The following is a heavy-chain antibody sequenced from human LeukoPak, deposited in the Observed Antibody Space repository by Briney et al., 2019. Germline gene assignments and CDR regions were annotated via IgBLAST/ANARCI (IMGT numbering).Heavy chain of an antibody. V-gene: IGHV3-49*03. CDR3: TRDIAYRSGYYLESY. CDR2: IRSKAYGGTT. Sequence: QTGGSLRLSCTASGFTFGDYAMSWFRQAPGKGLEWVGFIRSKAYGGTTEYAASVKGRFTISRDDSKSIAYLQMNSLKTEDTAVYYCTRDIAYRSGYYLESYWGQGTLVTVSS. D-gene: IGHD3-22*01. CDR1: GFTFGDYA. J-gene: IGHJ4*02.